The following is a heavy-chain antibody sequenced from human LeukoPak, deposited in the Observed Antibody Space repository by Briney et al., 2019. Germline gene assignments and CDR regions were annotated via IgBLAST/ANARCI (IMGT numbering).Heavy chain of an antibody. V-gene: IGHV4-38-2*01. CDR1: GYSISSGYY. J-gene: IGHJ3*02. Sequence: SETLSLTCAVSGYSISSGYYWGWIRQPPGKGLEWIGSIYHSGCTYYNPSLKSRVTISVDTSKNQFSLKLSSVTAADTAVYYCASTMMPKDAFDIWGQGTMVTVSS. CDR3: ASTMMPKDAFDI. CDR2: IYHSGCT. D-gene: IGHD3-22*01.